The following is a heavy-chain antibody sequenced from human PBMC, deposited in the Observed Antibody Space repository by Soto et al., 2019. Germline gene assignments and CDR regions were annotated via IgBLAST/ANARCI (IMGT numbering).Heavy chain of an antibody. D-gene: IGHD6-19*01. CDR3: AKDRGIAVRDFDY. CDR1: RITFSTYA. J-gene: IGHJ4*02. Sequence: PGGSLRLSCAASRITFSTYAMSWVRQAPGKGLEWVSAISGSGGTTYYADSVKGRFTISRDNSKNTLYLQMNSLRVEDTAAYYCAKDRGIAVRDFDYWGQGTLVTVS. V-gene: IGHV3-23*01. CDR2: ISGSGGTT.